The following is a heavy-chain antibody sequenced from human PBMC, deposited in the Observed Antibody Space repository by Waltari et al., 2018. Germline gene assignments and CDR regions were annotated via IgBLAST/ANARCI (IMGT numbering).Heavy chain of an antibody. CDR2: IIPSLGIA. CDR1: GGTFSSYA. CDR3: ARSVGGELLDAFDI. J-gene: IGHJ3*02. V-gene: IGHV1-69*04. D-gene: IGHD1-26*01. Sequence: QVQLVQSGAEVKKPGSSVKVSCKASGGTFSSYAISWVRQAPVQGLEWMGGIIPSLGIANYAQKFQGRVTITADESTSTAYMELSSLRSEDTAVYYCARSVGGELLDAFDIWGQGTMVTVSS.